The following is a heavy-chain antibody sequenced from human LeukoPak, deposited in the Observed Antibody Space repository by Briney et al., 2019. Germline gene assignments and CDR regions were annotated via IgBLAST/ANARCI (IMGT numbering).Heavy chain of an antibody. Sequence: GGSLRLSCAASGFTFSSYAMSWVRQAPGKGLEWVSAISGSGGSTYYADSVKGRFTISRDNSKNTLYLQMNSLRAEDTAVYYCAKDTLGIAARLPAFDIWGQGTMVTVSS. J-gene: IGHJ3*02. V-gene: IGHV3-23*01. D-gene: IGHD6-6*01. CDR1: GFTFSSYA. CDR3: AKDTLGIAARLPAFDI. CDR2: ISGSGGST.